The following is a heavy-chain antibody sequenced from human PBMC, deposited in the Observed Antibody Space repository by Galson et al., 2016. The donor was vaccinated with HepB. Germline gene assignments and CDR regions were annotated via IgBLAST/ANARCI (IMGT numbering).Heavy chain of an antibody. D-gene: IGHD2-8*01. V-gene: IGHV1-8*01. CDR1: RYTFTNYD. Sequence: SVKVSCKASRYTFTNYDINWVRQATGQGLEWMGWMNPNSGNTGYAQKFQGRVTMTRDTSTSTVYMELRSLRSEDTALYYCARAYCTNDHCYSSPDNWFDPWGPGTLVTVSS. J-gene: IGHJ5*02. CDR3: ARAYCTNDHCYSSPDNWFDP. CDR2: MNPNSGNT.